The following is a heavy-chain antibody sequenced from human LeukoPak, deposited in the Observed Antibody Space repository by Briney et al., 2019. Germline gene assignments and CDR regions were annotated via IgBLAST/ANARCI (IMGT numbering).Heavy chain of an antibody. D-gene: IGHD2-2*01. CDR2: IYYSGST. J-gene: IGHJ4*02. CDR3: ARETLYCSSTSCLIPDY. CDR1: GGSISSSSYY. Sequence: PSETLSLTCTVSGGSISSSSYYWGWIRQPPGKGLEWIGSIYYSGSTYYNPSLKSRVTISVDTSKNQFALKLSSVTAADTAVYYCARETLYCSSTSCLIPDYWGQGTLVTVSS. V-gene: IGHV4-39*06.